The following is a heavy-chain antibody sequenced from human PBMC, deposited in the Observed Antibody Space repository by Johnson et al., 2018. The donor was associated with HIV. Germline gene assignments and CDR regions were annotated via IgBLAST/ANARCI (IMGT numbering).Heavy chain of an antibody. V-gene: IGHV3-30*03. J-gene: IGHJ3*01. CDR3: ARERFSDMLTGYHAFDG. CDR2: ISYDGGNR. Sequence: QVQLVESGGGVVQPWKSLRLSCAASGFIFSGFGLHWVRQAPGKGLEWVASISYDGGNRYYADSVRGRITISRDNSKNILYLQMNSLRPEDTAVYYCARERFSDMLTGYHAFDGWGQGTMVTVSS. D-gene: IGHD3-9*01. CDR1: GFIFSGFG.